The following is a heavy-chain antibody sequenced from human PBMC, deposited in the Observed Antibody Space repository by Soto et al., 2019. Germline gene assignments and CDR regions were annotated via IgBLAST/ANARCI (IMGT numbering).Heavy chain of an antibody. J-gene: IGHJ4*02. V-gene: IGHV4-59*01. CDR2: IFYSGST. CDR1: GDSSSTYY. Sequence: SETLSLTCSVSGDSSSTYYWGWIRQPPGKGLEWIGYIFYSGSTNYNPSLKSRVTISVDTSKNQFSLNLSSVTAADTAVYYCARGPTRYYFDYWGQGTLVTVSS. CDR3: ARGPTRYYFDY.